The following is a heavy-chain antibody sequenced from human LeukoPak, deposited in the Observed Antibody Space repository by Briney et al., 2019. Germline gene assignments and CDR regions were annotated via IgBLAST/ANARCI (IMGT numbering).Heavy chain of an antibody. CDR3: ARDNRWLPDY. CDR1: DFPFSSYW. Sequence: GGPLKLSVAASDFPFSSYWLSWFRQPPGKGLEWVANIKQDGSEKYYVDSVKGRFTISRDNAKNSLYLQMNSLRAEDTAVYYCARDNRWLPDYWGQGTLVTVSS. J-gene: IGHJ4*02. D-gene: IGHD5-12*01. CDR2: IKQDGSEK. V-gene: IGHV3-7*01.